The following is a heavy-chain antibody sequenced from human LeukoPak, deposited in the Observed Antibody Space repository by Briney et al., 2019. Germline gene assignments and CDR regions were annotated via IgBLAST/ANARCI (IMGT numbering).Heavy chain of an antibody. Sequence: SGGSLRLSCAASGFTFSSYAMHWVRQAPGKGLEWVAVISYDGSNKYYADSVKGRFTISRDNSKNTLYLQMNSLRAEDTAVYYCARGQWLEQEIFDYWGQGTLVTVSS. CDR2: ISYDGSNK. CDR3: ARGQWLEQEIFDY. V-gene: IGHV3-30-3*01. D-gene: IGHD6-19*01. CDR1: GFTFSSYA. J-gene: IGHJ4*02.